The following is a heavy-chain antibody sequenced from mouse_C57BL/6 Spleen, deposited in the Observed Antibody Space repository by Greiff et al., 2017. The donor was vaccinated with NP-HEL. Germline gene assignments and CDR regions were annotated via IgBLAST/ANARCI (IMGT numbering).Heavy chain of an antibody. Sequence: VQLQQSGAELVKPGASVKMSCKASGYTFTSYWITWVKQRPGQGLEWIGDIYPGSGSTNYNEKFKSKATLTVDTSSSTAYMQLSSLTSEDSAVYYCARSGAYYSNPGDWGQGTTLTVSS. D-gene: IGHD2-5*01. CDR1: GYTFTSYW. J-gene: IGHJ2*01. V-gene: IGHV1-55*01. CDR3: ARSGAYYSNPGD. CDR2: IYPGSGST.